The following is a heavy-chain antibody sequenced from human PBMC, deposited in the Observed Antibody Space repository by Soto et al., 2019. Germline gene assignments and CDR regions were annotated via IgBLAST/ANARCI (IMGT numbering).Heavy chain of an antibody. CDR3: AREISPTRYTAYNSAMDV. V-gene: IGHV3-11*01. CDR2: ISRTGNTI. J-gene: IGHJ6*02. CDR1: GFSFGDYY. D-gene: IGHD3-16*02. Sequence: QVQLEESGGGLVKPGGSLRLSCAASGFSFGDYYMNWIRQAPGKGLEWIAFISRTGNTIHYADSVKGRFAISRDDAKMSLYLQMNTRRVADTAISYCAREISPTRYTAYNSAMDVWGPGTTVAVS.